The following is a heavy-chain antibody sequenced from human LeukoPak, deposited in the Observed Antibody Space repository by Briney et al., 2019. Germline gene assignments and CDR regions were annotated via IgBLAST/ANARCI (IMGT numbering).Heavy chain of an antibody. CDR2: IIPIFGTA. J-gene: IGHJ4*02. V-gene: IGHV1-69*13. Sequence: SVKVSCKASGGTFSSYAISWVRQAPGQGLEWMGGIIPIFGTANYAQKFQGRVTITADESTSTAYMELSSLRSEDTAVYYCARDRGLATITQSDYWGQGTLVTVSS. CDR3: ARDRGLATITQSDY. CDR1: GGTFSSYA. D-gene: IGHD5-24*01.